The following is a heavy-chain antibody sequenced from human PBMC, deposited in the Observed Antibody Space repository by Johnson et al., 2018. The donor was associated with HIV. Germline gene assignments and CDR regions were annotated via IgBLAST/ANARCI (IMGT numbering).Heavy chain of an antibody. D-gene: IGHD6-13*01. Sequence: VLLVESGGDLVPPGGSLRLSCAASGFTFDDYGMHWVRQAPGKGLEWVSGISWNSGSIGYADSVKGRFTISRDNAKNSLYLQMNSLRAEDTALYYCASFAAAGDAFDIWGQGTMVTVSS. J-gene: IGHJ3*02. V-gene: IGHV3-9*01. CDR1: GFTFDDYG. CDR2: ISWNSGSI. CDR3: ASFAAAGDAFDI.